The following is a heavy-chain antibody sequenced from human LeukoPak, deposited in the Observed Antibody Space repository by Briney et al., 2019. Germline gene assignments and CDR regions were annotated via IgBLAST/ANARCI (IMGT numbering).Heavy chain of an antibody. CDR1: GGTFSSYA. CDR3: ARTDYGSGNGMDV. J-gene: IGHJ6*04. Sequence: GASVKVSCKASGGTFSSYAISWVRQAPGQGLEWMGGIIPIFGTANYAQKFQGGVTITADKSTSTAYMELSSLRSEDTAVYYCARTDYGSGNGMDVWGKGTTVTVS. V-gene: IGHV1-69*06. CDR2: IIPIFGTA. D-gene: IGHD3-10*01.